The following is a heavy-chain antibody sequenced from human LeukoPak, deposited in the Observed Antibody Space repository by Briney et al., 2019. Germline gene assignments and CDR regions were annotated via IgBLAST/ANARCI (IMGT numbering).Heavy chain of an antibody. CDR1: GYTFTSYG. Sequence: ASVTVSCKASGYTFTSYGISWVRQAPGQGLEWMGWISAYNGNTNYAQKLQGRVTITTDTSTSTAYMELRSLRSDDTAVYYCARDVLLWFGEALENAFDIWGQGTMVTVSS. CDR3: ARDVLLWFGEALENAFDI. V-gene: IGHV1-18*01. D-gene: IGHD3-10*01. CDR2: ISAYNGNT. J-gene: IGHJ3*02.